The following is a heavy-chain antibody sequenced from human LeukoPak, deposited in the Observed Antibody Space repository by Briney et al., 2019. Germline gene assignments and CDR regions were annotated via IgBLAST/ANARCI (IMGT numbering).Heavy chain of an antibody. CDR2: ISGSGGST. D-gene: IGHD3-22*01. V-gene: IGHV3-23*01. CDR3: AKARSGGYYSGAFDI. Sequence: GGSLRLSCAASGFGFSSYAMSWVRQAPGKGLEWVSAISGSGGSTYYADSVKGRFTISRDNSKNTLYLQMNSLRVEDTAVYYCAKARSGGYYSGAFDIWGQGTMVTVSS. J-gene: IGHJ3*02. CDR1: GFGFSSYA.